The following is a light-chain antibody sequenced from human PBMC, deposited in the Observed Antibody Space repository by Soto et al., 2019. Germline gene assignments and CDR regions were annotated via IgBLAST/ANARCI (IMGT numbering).Light chain of an antibody. J-gene: IGKJ4*01. V-gene: IGKV2-28*01. CDR3: KQLNGYLELT. CDR1: DSVLHINVYNY. CDR2: DAS. Sequence: DIVMTQSPLSLPVTPGEPSAISCSSSDSVLHINVYNYLDWCLQKPGKAPKLLIYDASTLQSGVPSRFSGSRSGTEFTLTISSLQPEDFATYYCKQLNGYLELTFGGGTKVDIK.